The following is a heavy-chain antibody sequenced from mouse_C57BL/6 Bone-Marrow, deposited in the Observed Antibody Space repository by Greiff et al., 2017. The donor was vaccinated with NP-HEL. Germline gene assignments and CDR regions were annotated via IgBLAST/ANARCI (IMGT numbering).Heavy chain of an antibody. J-gene: IGHJ3*01. CDR3: CLLPAY. V-gene: IGHV1-64*01. CDR2: IHPNSGST. Sequence: VKLQQPGAELVKPGASVKLSCKASGYTFTSYWMHWVKQRPGQGLEWIGMIHPNSGSTNYNEKFKSKATLTVDKSSSTAYMQLSSLTSEDSAVYYCCLLPAYWGQGTLVTVSA. CDR1: GYTFTSYW.